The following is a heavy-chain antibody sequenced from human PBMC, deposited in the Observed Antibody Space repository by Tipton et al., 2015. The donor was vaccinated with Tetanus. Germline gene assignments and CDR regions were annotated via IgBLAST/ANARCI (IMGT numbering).Heavy chain of an antibody. D-gene: IGHD3-22*01. V-gene: IGHV3-20*01. CDR3: ARGLTQNYYDPSGDGFDF. J-gene: IGHJ3*01. CDR1: GDSISSGGYY. CDR2: IKWNGEST. Sequence: SLRLSCTVAGDSISSGGYYWNWVRQVPGKGLEWVSGIKWNGESTAYADSVKGRFTISRDNARNSVSLHMNSLRAEDTALYHCARGLTQNYYDPSGDGFDFWGQGTKVTVSS.